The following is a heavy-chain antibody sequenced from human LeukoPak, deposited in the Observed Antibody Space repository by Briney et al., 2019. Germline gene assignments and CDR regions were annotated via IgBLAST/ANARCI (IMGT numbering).Heavy chain of an antibody. D-gene: IGHD6-13*01. J-gene: IGHJ4*02. CDR2: ISGSGGST. Sequence: GGSLRLSCAASGFTVSSNYMSWVRQAPGKGLEWVSAISGSGGSTYYADSVKGRFTISRDNSKNTLYLQMNSLRAEDTAVYYCAKCPTKAAAGTLDYWGQGTLVTVSS. CDR1: GFTVSSNY. CDR3: AKCPTKAAAGTLDY. V-gene: IGHV3-23*01.